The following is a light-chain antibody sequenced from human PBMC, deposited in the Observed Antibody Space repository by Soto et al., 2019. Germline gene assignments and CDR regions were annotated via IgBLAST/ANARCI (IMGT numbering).Light chain of an antibody. CDR2: GAS. CDR1: QSVSSN. V-gene: IGKV3-15*01. Sequence: EIVMTQSPATLSVSPGERATLSCRASQSVSSNLAWYQQKPGQAPRLLIYGASTRATGIPARFSGSGSETDFTLTINRLEPEDFAVYYCQQYGTLPQTFGHGTKVDI. CDR3: QQYGTLPQT. J-gene: IGKJ1*01.